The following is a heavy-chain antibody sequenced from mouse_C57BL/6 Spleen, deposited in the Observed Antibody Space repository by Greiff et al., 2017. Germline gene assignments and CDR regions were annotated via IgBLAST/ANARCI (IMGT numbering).Heavy chain of an antibody. CDR2: FYPGSGSI. CDR1: GYTFTGYT. Sequence: VQVVESGAELVKPGASVKLSCKASGYTFTGYTIHWVKQRSGQGLEWIGWFYPGSGSIKYNENFKDKATLTADKSYSTVYMVLSRLTSEDAAVYYCARRTYYCGSSFDYWGQGTTLTVSS. V-gene: IGHV1-62-2*01. D-gene: IGHD1-1*01. J-gene: IGHJ2*01. CDR3: ARRTYYCGSSFDY.